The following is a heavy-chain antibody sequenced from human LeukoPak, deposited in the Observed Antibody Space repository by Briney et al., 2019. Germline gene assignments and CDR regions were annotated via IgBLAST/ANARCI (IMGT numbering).Heavy chain of an antibody. CDR3: ARHRSLEWSYALDI. J-gene: IGHJ3*02. CDR1: GYIFTFSG. D-gene: IGHD3-3*01. V-gene: IGHV1-18*01. Sequence: ASVKVSCKASGYIFTFSGISWVRQAPGQGLEWMGWISSYNGNTTYKETLQDRVTMTRDTSTSTAYMELRSLRSDDTAVYYCARHRSLEWSYALDIWGQGTMVTVSS. CDR2: ISSYNGNT.